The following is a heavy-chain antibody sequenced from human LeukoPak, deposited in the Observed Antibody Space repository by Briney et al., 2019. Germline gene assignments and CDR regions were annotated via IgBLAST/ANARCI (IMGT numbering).Heavy chain of an antibody. D-gene: IGHD3-16*01. Sequence: SETLSLTCTVSGGSISSSSYYWGWIRQPPGKGLEWIGSIYYSGSTYYNPSLKSRVTISVDTSKNQISLKLSSVTAADTAVYYCARRGSGYWYFDLWGRGNLVTVSS. CDR1: GGSISSSSYY. CDR2: IYYSGST. J-gene: IGHJ2*01. V-gene: IGHV4-39*01. CDR3: ARRGSGYWYFDL.